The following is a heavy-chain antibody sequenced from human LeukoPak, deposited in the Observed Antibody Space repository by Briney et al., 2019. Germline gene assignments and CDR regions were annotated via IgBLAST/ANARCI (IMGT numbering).Heavy chain of an antibody. CDR1: GGSISSYY. V-gene: IGHV4-59*01. J-gene: IGHJ3*02. D-gene: IGHD5-24*01. CDR2: IYYSGST. CDR3: ARVEMATIAAFDI. Sequence: SETLSLTCTVSGGSISSYYWSWIRQPPGKGLEWIGYIYYSGSTNYDPSLKSRVTISVDTSKNQFSLKLSSVTAADTAVYYCARVEMATIAAFDIWGQGTMVTVSS.